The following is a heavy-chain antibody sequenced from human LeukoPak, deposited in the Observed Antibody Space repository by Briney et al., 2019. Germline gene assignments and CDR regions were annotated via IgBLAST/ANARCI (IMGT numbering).Heavy chain of an antibody. J-gene: IGHJ4*02. CDR2: ISYDGNNK. V-gene: IGHV3-30-3*01. CDR1: GFTFSNYA. D-gene: IGHD2-21*02. Sequence: GGSLRLSCAASGFTFSNYAMHWVRQAPGTGLEWVAAISYDGNNKYYADSVKGRFTISRDSSKNSLYLQMNSLRAEDTAVYYCARFRTWGDKAFDYWGQGTLVTVSS. CDR3: ARFRTWGDKAFDY.